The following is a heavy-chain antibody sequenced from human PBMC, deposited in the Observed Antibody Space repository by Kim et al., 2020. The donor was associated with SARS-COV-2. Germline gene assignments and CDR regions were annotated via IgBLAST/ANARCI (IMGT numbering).Heavy chain of an antibody. D-gene: IGHD3-22*01. J-gene: IGHJ3*02. Sequence: GGSLRLSCAASGFTFSSYSMNWVRQAPGKGLEWVSYISSSSTIYYADSVKGRFTISRDNAKNSLYLQMNSLRDEDTAVYYCARERNYYDSSGPRAFDIWGQGTMVTVSS. CDR3: ARERNYYDSSGPRAFDI. CDR2: ISSSSTI. CDR1: GFTFSSYS. V-gene: IGHV3-48*02.